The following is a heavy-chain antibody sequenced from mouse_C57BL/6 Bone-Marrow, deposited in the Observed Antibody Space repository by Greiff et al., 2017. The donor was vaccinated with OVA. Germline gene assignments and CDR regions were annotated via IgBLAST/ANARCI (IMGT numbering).Heavy chain of an antibody. Sequence: QVQLKESGPGLVAPSQSLSITCTVSGFSLTSYGVDWVRQPPGKGLEWLGVIWGGGSTNYNSALMSRLSISKDNSKSQVFLKMNSLQTDDTAMYYCAKHGEGFYGYDDGWYFDVWGTGTTVTVSS. D-gene: IGHD2-2*01. J-gene: IGHJ1*03. CDR1: GFSLTSYG. CDR2: IWGGGST. V-gene: IGHV2-9*01. CDR3: AKHGEGFYGYDDGWYFDV.